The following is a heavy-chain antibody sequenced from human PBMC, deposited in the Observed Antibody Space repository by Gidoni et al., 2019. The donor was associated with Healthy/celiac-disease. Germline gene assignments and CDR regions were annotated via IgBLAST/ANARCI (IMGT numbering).Heavy chain of an antibody. Sequence: QVQLVESGGGVVQPGRSLRLSCAASGFTLSSYGMHWVRQAPGKGLEWVAVISYDGSNKYYAASVKGRFTISRDNSKNTLYLQMNSLRAEDTAVYYCAKDHLDNSYYCDYWGQGTLVTVSS. V-gene: IGHV3-30*18. CDR1: GFTLSSYG. D-gene: IGHD1-20*01. J-gene: IGHJ4*02. CDR3: AKDHLDNSYYCDY. CDR2: ISYDGSNK.